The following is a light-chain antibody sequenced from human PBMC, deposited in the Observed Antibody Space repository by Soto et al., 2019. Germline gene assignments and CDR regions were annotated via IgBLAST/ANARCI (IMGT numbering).Light chain of an antibody. J-gene: IGKJ1*01. Sequence: DIQMTQSPSTLSASVGDRVTITCRASQSISSWLAWYQQKPGKAPKLLVYTASSLESGVASRFSGSGSGTDFTLTISSLQPDDFATYYCQQYSSYPTFGQGTKVEIK. CDR3: QQYSSYPT. CDR1: QSISSW. CDR2: TAS. V-gene: IGKV1-5*03.